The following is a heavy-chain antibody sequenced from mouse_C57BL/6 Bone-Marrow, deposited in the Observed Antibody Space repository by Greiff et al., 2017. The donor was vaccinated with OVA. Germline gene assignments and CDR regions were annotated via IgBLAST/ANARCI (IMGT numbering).Heavy chain of an antibody. CDR3: AREEAAYPFYYAMDC. V-gene: IGHV5-4*01. J-gene: IGHJ4*01. Sequence: EVKVVESGGGLVKPGGSLKLSCAASGFTFSSYAMSWVRQTPEKRLEWVATISDGGSYTYYPDNVKGRFTISRDNAKNNLYLQMRHLKSEDTAMYYCAREEAAYPFYYAMDCWGQGTSVTVYS. D-gene: IGHD2-10*01. CDR2: ISDGGSYT. CDR1: GFTFSSYA.